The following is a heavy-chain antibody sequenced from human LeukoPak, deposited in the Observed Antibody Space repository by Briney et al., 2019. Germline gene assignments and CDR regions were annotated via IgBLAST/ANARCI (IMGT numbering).Heavy chain of an antibody. CDR2: IYHSGST. J-gene: IGHJ5*02. V-gene: IGHV4-4*02. Sequence: PSETLSLTCAVSGGSISSSNWWSWVRQPPGKGLEWIGEIYHSGSTNYNPSLKSRVTISVDTSKNQFSLKLSSVTAADTAVYYCARDSRSSSWYNGFDPWGQGTLVTVSS. D-gene: IGHD6-13*01. CDR1: GGSISSSNW. CDR3: ARDSRSSSWYNGFDP.